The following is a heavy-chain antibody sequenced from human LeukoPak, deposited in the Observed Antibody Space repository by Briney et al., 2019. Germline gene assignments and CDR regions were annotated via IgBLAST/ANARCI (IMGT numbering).Heavy chain of an antibody. J-gene: IGHJ6*04. CDR1: GYSISSGYY. V-gene: IGHV4-61*01. D-gene: IGHD5-12*01. Sequence: SETLSLTCTVSGYSISSGYYWGWIRQPPGKGLEWIGYIYYNGDTNYNPSLKSRVTISGDTSQNQFSLKLRSVTAADTAVYYCASMKYVGYAAIGVWGKGTTVTVSS. CDR2: IYYNGDT. CDR3: ASMKYVGYAAIGV.